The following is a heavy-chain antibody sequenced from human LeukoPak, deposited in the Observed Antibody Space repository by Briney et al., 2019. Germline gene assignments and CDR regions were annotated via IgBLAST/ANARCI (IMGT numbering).Heavy chain of an antibody. Sequence: GGSLRLSCAASGFTFSSYGMHWVRQAPGKGLEWVAFIRYDGSNKYYADSVKGRFTISRDNSKSTLFLQMNSLRAEDTAVYYCAKPVEYLEGWFDPWGQGTLVAVSS. D-gene: IGHD3-3*01. CDR3: AKPVEYLEGWFDP. V-gene: IGHV3-30*02. CDR2: IRYDGSNK. CDR1: GFTFSSYG. J-gene: IGHJ5*02.